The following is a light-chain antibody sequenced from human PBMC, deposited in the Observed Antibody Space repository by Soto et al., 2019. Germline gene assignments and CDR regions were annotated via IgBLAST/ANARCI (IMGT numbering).Light chain of an antibody. CDR1: QSISNT. CDR2: DAS. V-gene: IGKV3-15*01. CDR3: QQYDDWPRT. J-gene: IGKJ1*01. Sequence: VMTQSPATLSVSPGARGTLSCRASQSISNTLAWYQQRPGQAPRLLIYDASITATGVPARFSGGGSGTEFILTISSLQSEDFAVYYCQQYDDWPRTFGQGTKVEI.